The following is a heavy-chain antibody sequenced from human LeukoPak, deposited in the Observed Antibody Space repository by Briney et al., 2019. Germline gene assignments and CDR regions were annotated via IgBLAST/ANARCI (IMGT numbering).Heavy chain of an antibody. D-gene: IGHD5-12*01. Sequence: PGGSLRLSCEASGFTFSSYWMHWVRQAPGKGLVWVSRINSDGSSTTYADSVKGRFTISRDNAKNTLYLQMNSPRAEDTAVYYCVREGRVSGYDFDYWGQGTLVTVSS. CDR2: INSDGSST. CDR1: GFTFSSYW. V-gene: IGHV3-74*01. J-gene: IGHJ4*02. CDR3: VREGRVSGYDFDY.